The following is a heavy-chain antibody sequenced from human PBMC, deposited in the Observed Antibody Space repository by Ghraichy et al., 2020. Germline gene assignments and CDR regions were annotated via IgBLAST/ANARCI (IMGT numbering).Heavy chain of an antibody. CDR3: AKEWMVRDFWSGLESSDGDY. Sequence: GGSLRLSCAASGFTFSSYAMSWVRQAPGKGLEWVSAISGSGGSTYYADSVKGRFTISRDNSKNTLYLQMNSLRAEDTAVYYCAKEWMVRDFWSGLESSDGDYWGQGTLVTVSS. CDR2: ISGSGGST. V-gene: IGHV3-23*01. J-gene: IGHJ4*02. CDR1: GFTFSSYA. D-gene: IGHD3-3*01.